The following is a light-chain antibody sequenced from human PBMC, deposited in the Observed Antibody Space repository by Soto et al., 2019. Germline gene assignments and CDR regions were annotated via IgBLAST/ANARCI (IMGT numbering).Light chain of an antibody. CDR3: QHYGSSPPYT. V-gene: IGKV3-20*01. CDR1: QRVAISH. CDR2: GAS. J-gene: IGKJ2*01. Sequence: EIVLTQSPGTLSLSPGEIATLSCRASQRVAISHIAWYRQKPGQAPCLLIFGASNSATGIPDRFSGSGSGTDFTLTISRLEAEDSAVYYCQHYGSSPPYTFGQGPKLKIK.